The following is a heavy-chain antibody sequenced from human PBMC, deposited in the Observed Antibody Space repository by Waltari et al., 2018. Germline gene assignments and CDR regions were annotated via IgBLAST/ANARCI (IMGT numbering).Heavy chain of an antibody. D-gene: IGHD5-18*01. CDR2: ISSSGSTI. CDR3: AVIQLWLDY. Sequence: EVQLVESGGGLVQPGGSLRLSCAASALTFRSYEMHWVRQAPGKGLEWVSYISSSGSTIYYADSVKGRFTISRDNAKNSLYLQMNSLRAEDTAVYYCAVIQLWLDYWGQGTLVTVSS. V-gene: IGHV3-48*03. J-gene: IGHJ4*02. CDR1: ALTFRSYE.